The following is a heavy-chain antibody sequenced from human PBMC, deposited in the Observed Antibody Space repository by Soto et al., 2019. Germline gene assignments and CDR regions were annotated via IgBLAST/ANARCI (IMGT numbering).Heavy chain of an antibody. CDR2: ISYDGSNK. V-gene: IGHV3-30*18. J-gene: IGHJ6*04. Sequence: GGSLRLSCAASGFTFSSHGMHWVRQAPGKGLEWVAVISYDGSNKYYADSVKGRFTISRDNSKNTLYLQMNSRRAEDTAVYYCAKDQHGNIVATDGMDVGAKGTPVTVPS. CDR3: AKDQHGNIVATDGMDV. CDR1: GFTFSSHG. D-gene: IGHD5-12*01.